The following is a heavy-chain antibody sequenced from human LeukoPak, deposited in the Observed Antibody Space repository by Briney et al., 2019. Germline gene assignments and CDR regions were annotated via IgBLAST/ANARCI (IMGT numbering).Heavy chain of an antibody. CDR2: IYHSGST. CDR3: ARISAAAVEP. V-gene: IGHV4-59*01. J-gene: IGHJ6*04. CDR1: GGSISSYY. Sequence: SETLSLTCTVSGGSISSYYWSWIRQPPGKGLEWIGYIYHSGSTTYNPSLKSRVTISVDTSKNQFSLKLTSVTAADTAMYYCARISAAAVEPWGKGTTVTISS. D-gene: IGHD6-13*01.